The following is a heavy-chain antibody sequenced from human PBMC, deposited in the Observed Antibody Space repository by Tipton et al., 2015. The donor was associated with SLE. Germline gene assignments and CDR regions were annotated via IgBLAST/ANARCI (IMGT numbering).Heavy chain of an antibody. CDR1: GRSFSGYY. J-gene: IGHJ2*01. CDR2: IYYSGST. CDR3: ARGRAAASYWYFDL. Sequence: TLSLTCAVYGRSFSGYYWSWIRQPPGKGLEWIGYIYYSGSTNYNPSLKSRVTISVDTSKNQFSLKLSSVTAADTAVYYCARGRAAASYWYFDLWGRGTLVTVSS. D-gene: IGHD6-13*01. V-gene: IGHV4-59*07.